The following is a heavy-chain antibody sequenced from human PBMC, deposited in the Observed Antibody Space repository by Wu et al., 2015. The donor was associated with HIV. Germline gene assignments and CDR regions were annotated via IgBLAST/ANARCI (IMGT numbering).Heavy chain of an antibody. V-gene: IGHV1-58*02. CDR2: IVVGRGNA. CDR1: GFTFSRSA. Sequence: QIQLVQSGPEVKKPGTSVKFSCKASGFTFSRSAIQWVRQARGQRPEWIGWIVVGRGNADYAQKFQGRVTITRDMSTSTAYMELSSLRPEDTAVYYCAINTDSVATSLYSLGVWGQGTVVTVSS. CDR3: AINTDSVATSLYSLGV. D-gene: IGHD5-12*01. J-gene: IGHJ6*02.